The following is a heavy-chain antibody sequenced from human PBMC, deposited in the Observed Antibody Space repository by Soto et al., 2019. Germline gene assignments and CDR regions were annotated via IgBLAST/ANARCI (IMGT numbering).Heavy chain of an antibody. CDR1: GFTFSYYW. J-gene: IGHJ3*02. V-gene: IGHV3-74*01. D-gene: IGHD1-26*01. CDR2: IHSDGSST. CDR3: ARGDRGAFDI. Sequence: EVQLVESGGGLVQPGESLRLSCVASGFTFSYYWMHWVRQGPGKGLVWVSRIHSDGSSTTYADSVKGRFTISRDNAKNTLYLQMPSLRAEDTAVYYCARGDRGAFDIWGQGTVVTVSS.